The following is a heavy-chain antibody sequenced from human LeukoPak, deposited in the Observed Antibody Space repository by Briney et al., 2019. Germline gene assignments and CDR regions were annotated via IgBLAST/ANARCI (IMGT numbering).Heavy chain of an antibody. Sequence: ASVKVSCKASGYTFTTYDINWVRQATGQGPEWMGWMNPHSGNTGFAQNFQGRVAMTRNTSIDTAYMELSSLRVEDTAVYYCVRGFRSDTSGRKFDCWGQGTLVTVSS. CDR1: GYTFTTYD. CDR2: MNPHSGNT. CDR3: VRGFRSDTSGRKFDC. D-gene: IGHD2-2*01. V-gene: IGHV1-8*01. J-gene: IGHJ4*02.